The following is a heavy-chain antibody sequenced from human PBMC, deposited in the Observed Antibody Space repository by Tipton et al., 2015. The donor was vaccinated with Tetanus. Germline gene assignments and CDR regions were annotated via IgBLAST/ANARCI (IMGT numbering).Heavy chain of an antibody. Sequence: TLSLTCAVYGGSLSRYYWTWIRQPPGKGLEWIGYVYYSGDTYYNPSLKSRVTISVDTSKNQFSLDLYSVTAADTAVYYCARDQGGGRVVRLNWFDPWGQGTLVTVSS. CDR1: GGSLSRYY. J-gene: IGHJ5*02. V-gene: IGHV4-31*11. CDR3: ARDQGGGRVVRLNWFDP. D-gene: IGHD6-6*01. CDR2: VYYSGDT.